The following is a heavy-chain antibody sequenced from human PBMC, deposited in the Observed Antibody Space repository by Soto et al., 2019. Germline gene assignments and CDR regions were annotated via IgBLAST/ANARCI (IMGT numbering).Heavy chain of an antibody. Sequence: DVQLLESGGGLVQPGGSLRLSCAASGFSFSSYAMSWVRQAPGKGLEWVSTISGSDGKTYYADSVKGRFSISRDTSKNTLYLQTNSLRADDTAVYYCARWSYLDYWGQGTRVTVSS. CDR1: GFSFSSYA. CDR3: ARWSYLDY. J-gene: IGHJ4*02. D-gene: IGHD3-3*01. V-gene: IGHV3-23*01. CDR2: ISGSDGKT.